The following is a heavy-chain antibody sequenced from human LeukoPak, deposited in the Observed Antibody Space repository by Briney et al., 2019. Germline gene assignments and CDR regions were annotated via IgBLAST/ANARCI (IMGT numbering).Heavy chain of an antibody. Sequence: PGGSLRLSCAASGFTFSSYGMHWVRQAPGKGLEWVAVISYDGSNKYYADSVKGRFTISRDNSKNTLYLQMNSLRAEDTAVYYCAKAEVTVTIEPFDYWGQGTLVTVSS. CDR3: AKAEVTVTIEPFDY. CDR1: GFTFSSYG. CDR2: ISYDGSNK. D-gene: IGHD4-17*01. V-gene: IGHV3-30*18. J-gene: IGHJ4*02.